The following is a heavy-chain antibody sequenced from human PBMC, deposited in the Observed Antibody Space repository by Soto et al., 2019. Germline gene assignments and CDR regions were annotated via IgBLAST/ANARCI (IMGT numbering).Heavy chain of an antibody. CDR1: GDTFSSYA. CDR3: ASEVAEYCSGGSCYSLLLGYGMDV. CDR2: IIPIFGTA. Sequence: SVKVSCKASGDTFSSYAISWVRQAPGQGLEWMGGIIPIFGTANYAQKFQGRVTITADESTSTAYMELSSLRSEDTAVYYCASEVAEYCSGGSCYSLLLGYGMDVWGQGTTVTVSS. D-gene: IGHD2-15*01. V-gene: IGHV1-69*13. J-gene: IGHJ6*02.